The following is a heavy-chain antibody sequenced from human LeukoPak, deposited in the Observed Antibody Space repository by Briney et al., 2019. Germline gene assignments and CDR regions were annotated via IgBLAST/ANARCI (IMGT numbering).Heavy chain of an antibody. CDR3: ARRPAIYYNSSGQSGFDY. J-gene: IGHJ4*02. V-gene: IGHV4-34*01. Sequence: SETLSLTCGVYGGSSSGYHWSWIRQPPGKGLEWIGEINHSGSTNYNPSLKVTMSVDTSKNQFSLKLSSITAADTAVYYCARRPAIYYNSSGQSGFDYWGQGTLVTVSS. CDR1: GGSSSGYH. D-gene: IGHD3-22*01. CDR2: INHSGST.